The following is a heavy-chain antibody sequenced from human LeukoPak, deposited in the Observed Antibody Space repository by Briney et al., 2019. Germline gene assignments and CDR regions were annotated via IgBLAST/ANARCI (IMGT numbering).Heavy chain of an antibody. CDR3: ARGGCSGGSCLVYYGMDV. V-gene: IGHV1-69*01. D-gene: IGHD2-15*01. Sequence: ASVKVSCKASGGTFSSYAISWVRQAPGQGLEWMGGIIPIFGTANYAQKFQGRVTITADESTSTAYMELSSLRSEDTAVYYCARGGCSGGSCLVYYGMDVWGQGTTVTVSS. CDR2: IIPIFGTA. J-gene: IGHJ6*02. CDR1: GGTFSSYA.